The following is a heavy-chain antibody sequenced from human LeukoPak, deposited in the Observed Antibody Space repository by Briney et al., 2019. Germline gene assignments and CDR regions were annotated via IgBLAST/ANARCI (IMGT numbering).Heavy chain of an antibody. D-gene: IGHD3-16*02. V-gene: IGHV3-21*01. Sequence: GGSLRLSCAASGFTFSSYSMNWVRQAPGKGLEWVSSISSSSSYIYYADSVKGRFTISRDNAKNSLYLQMNSLRAEDTAVYYCARDVGRSTTFGGVIVIPEIISPGYYYYGMDVWGQGTTVTVSS. CDR2: ISSSSSYI. CDR3: ARDVGRSTTFGGVIVIPEIISPGYYYYGMDV. CDR1: GFTFSSYS. J-gene: IGHJ6*02.